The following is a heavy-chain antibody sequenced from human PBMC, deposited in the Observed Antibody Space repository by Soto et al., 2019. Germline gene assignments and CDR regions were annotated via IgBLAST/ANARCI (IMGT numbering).Heavy chain of an antibody. CDR1: DGSIGTLD. Sequence: PSQTLPLTRTVSDGSIGTLDGNCITQPPGKGLEWIGYIYHSGSTNYNPSLKGRVTISIDTSEKQFSLKLSSVTAADTAVYYCAGSQTNSGFHNFDSWGQGTLDPVSS. J-gene: IGHJ4*02. D-gene: IGHD3-10*01. CDR3: AGSQTNSGFHNFDS. CDR2: IYHSGST. V-gene: IGHV4-59*11.